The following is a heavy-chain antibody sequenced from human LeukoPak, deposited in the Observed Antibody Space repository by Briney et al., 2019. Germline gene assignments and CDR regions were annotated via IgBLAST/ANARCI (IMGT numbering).Heavy chain of an antibody. V-gene: IGHV4-39*07. CDR3: ARGYSSYTPDY. CDR2: IYYSGST. J-gene: IGHJ4*02. D-gene: IGHD3-16*02. Sequence: SETLSLTCTVSGGSISSSSYYWGWIRRPPGKGLEWIGSIYYSGSTYYNPSLKSRVTISVDTSKNQFSLKLSSVTAADTAVYYCARGYSSYTPDYWGQGTLVTVSS. CDR1: GGSISSSSYY.